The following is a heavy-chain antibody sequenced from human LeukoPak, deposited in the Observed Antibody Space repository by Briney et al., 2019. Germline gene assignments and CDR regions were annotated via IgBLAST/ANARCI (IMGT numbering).Heavy chain of an antibody. CDR3: AREADTAMLYYYGMDV. CDR2: INPNSGGT. CDR1: GYTFTGYY. V-gene: IGHV1-2*02. J-gene: IGHJ6*02. D-gene: IGHD5-18*01. Sequence: ASVKVSCKASGYTFTGYYMHWVRQAPGQGLEWMGWINPNSGGTNYAQKFQGRVTMTRDTSISTAYMELSRLRSDDTAVYYCAREADTAMLYYYGMDVWGQGTTVTVSS.